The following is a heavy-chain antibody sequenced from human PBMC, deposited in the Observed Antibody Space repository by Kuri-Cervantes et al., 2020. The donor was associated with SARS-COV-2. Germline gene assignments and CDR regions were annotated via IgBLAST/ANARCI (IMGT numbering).Heavy chain of an antibody. CDR2: IIPIFGTA. V-gene: IGHV1-69*13. CDR1: GGTFSTYA. CDR3: ASLAGTHPQYAFDI. Sequence: SVKVSCKASGGTFSTYAISWVRQAPGQGLEWMGRIIPIFGTANYAQKFQGRVTITADESTSTAYMELSSLRSEDTAVYYCASLAGTHPQYAFDIWGQGTMVTVSS. J-gene: IGHJ3*02. D-gene: IGHD1-14*01.